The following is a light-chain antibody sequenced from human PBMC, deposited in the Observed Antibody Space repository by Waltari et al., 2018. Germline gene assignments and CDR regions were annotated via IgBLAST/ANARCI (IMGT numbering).Light chain of an antibody. CDR2: EVS. CDR1: SSDVGGYNY. Sequence: QSALTQPPSASGSPGQSVTISCTGTSSDVGGYNYVSWYQQHPGKAPKLMIYEVSKRPSGVPDRFSGSKSGNTASLTVSGLQAEDEADYYCSSYTTSTTYVEFGGGTKLTVL. J-gene: IGLJ2*01. V-gene: IGLV2-8*01. CDR3: SSYTTSTTYVE.